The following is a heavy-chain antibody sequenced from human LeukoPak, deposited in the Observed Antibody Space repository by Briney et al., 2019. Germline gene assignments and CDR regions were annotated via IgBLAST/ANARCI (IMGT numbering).Heavy chain of an antibody. J-gene: IGHJ6*02. CDR2: IYYSGST. CDR3: ARVGTQYCLLCHGMDV. D-gene: IGHD2/OR15-2a*01. CDR1: GGSISSYY. Sequence: PSETLSLTCTVSGGSISSYYWSWIRQPPGKGLEWIGYIYYSGSTNYNPSLKSRVTISLDTSKNQFSLKLSSVAAADTAVYYCARVGTQYCLLCHGMDVWGQGTTVTVSS. V-gene: IGHV4-59*01.